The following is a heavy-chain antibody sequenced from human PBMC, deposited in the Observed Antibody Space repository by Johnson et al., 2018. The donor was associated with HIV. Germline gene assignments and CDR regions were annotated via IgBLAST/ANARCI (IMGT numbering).Heavy chain of an antibody. Sequence: VQLMESGGGVVQPGGSLRLSCAASGFTFSDYYMSWIRQAPGKGLEYVSYITSSGTTKYYADSVKGRFTISRDNSKNTLYLQMNSLRAEDTAVYYCAKDSGSYYPDAFDIWGQGTMVTVSS. J-gene: IGHJ3*02. CDR1: GFTFSDYY. CDR3: AKDSGSYYPDAFDI. V-gene: IGHV3-11*01. CDR2: ITSSGTTK. D-gene: IGHD1-26*01.